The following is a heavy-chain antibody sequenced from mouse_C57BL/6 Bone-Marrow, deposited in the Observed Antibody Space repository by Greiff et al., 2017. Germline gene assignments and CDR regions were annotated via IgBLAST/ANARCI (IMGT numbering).Heavy chain of an antibody. CDR1: GYTFTSYG. D-gene: IGHD2-5*01. CDR2: IYPRSGNT. Sequence: QVQLQQSGAELARPGASVKLSCKASGYTFTSYGISWVKQRTGQGLEWIGEIYPRSGNTYYNEKFKGKATLTADKSSSTADMELRSLTSEDSAVYFCARDRDSNYDVPYAMDYWGQGTSVTVSS. J-gene: IGHJ4*01. V-gene: IGHV1-81*01. CDR3: ARDRDSNYDVPYAMDY.